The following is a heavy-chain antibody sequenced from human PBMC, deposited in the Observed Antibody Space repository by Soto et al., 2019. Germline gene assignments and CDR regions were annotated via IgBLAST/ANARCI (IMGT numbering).Heavy chain of an antibody. J-gene: IGHJ6*02. CDR3: AKGGRIVATTYNLDV. Sequence: EVQLLESGGGLVQPGGSLRLSCGASGFTFSTYAMNWVRQAPGKGLEWVAAISGSGGGTYYADSVKGRFTISRDNSKNSLFLHMNSLRAEDRALYFCAKGGRIVATTYNLDVWGQGTTVAVSS. D-gene: IGHD1-26*01. V-gene: IGHV3-23*01. CDR2: ISGSGGGT. CDR1: GFTFSTYA.